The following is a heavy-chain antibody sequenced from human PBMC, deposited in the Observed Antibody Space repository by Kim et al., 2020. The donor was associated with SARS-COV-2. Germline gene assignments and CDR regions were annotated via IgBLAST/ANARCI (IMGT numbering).Heavy chain of an antibody. Sequence: DSVKGRFTISRDNAKNSLYLQMNSLRAEDTALYYCAKVKAVAGRGNWFDPWGQGTLVTVSS. J-gene: IGHJ5*02. CDR3: AKVKAVAGRGNWFDP. V-gene: IGHV3-9*01. D-gene: IGHD6-19*01.